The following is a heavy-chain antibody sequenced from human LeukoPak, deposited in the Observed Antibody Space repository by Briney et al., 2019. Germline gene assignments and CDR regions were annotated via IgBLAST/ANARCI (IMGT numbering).Heavy chain of an antibody. J-gene: IGHJ6*03. CDR1: GFTFSNYG. V-gene: IGHV3-23*01. CDR2: ITGSGGST. CDR3: ARDGGVYYYYYYMDV. Sequence: GGSLRLSCAASGFTFSNYGLSWVRQAPGKGLEWVSGITGSGGSTYYADSVKGRFTISRDNSKNTLYLQMGSLRAEDMAVYYCARDGGVYYYYYYMDVWGKGTTVTVSS. D-gene: IGHD2-15*01.